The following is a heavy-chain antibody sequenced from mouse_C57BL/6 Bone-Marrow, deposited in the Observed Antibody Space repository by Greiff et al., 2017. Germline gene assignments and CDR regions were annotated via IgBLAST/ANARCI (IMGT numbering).Heavy chain of an antibody. V-gene: IGHV5-6*01. Sequence: EVKLQESGGDLVKPGGSLKLSCAASGFTFSSYGMSWVRQTPDKRLEWVATISSGGSYTYYPDSVKGRFTISRDNAKNTLYLQMSSLKSEDTAMYYCAGHETYYSNYGAYWGQGTLVTVSA. J-gene: IGHJ3*01. CDR3: AGHETYYSNYGAY. CDR2: ISSGGSYT. D-gene: IGHD2-5*01. CDR1: GFTFSSYG.